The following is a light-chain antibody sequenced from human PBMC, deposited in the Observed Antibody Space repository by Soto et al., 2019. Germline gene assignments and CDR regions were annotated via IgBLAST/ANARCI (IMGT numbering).Light chain of an antibody. CDR2: WAS. Sequence: DIVMTQSPASLAVSLGERATINCKSSQSVVYSSNNKNYLAWYQQKPGQPPKLLIYWASTRESGVPDRFSGSGSGTDFTLTISSLQAEDVAVYYCQQYYSTPITFGQGTLLEIK. CDR3: QQYYSTPIT. CDR1: QSVVYSSNNKNY. V-gene: IGKV4-1*01. J-gene: IGKJ5*01.